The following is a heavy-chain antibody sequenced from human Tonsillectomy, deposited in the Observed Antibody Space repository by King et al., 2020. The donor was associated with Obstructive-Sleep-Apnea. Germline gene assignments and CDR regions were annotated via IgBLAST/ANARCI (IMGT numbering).Heavy chain of an antibody. J-gene: IGHJ2*01. CDR1: GFTFSSYS. CDR2: ISSSSSTI. D-gene: IGHD4-17*01. Sequence: VQLVESGGGLVQPGGSLRLSCAASGFTFSSYSMNWVRQAPGKGLEWGSYISSSSSTIYYANSGKGRFTISRDNAKNSLYLQMNSLRAEDTAVYYCAREDYGDFSFDLWGRGTLVTVSS. CDR3: AREDYGDFSFDL. V-gene: IGHV3-48*04.